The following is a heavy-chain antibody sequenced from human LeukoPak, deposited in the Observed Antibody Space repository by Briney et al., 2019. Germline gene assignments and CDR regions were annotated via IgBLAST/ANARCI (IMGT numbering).Heavy chain of an antibody. Sequence: SQTLSLTCAISGDGVSSNSAAWNWIRQSPSRGLEWLGRTYYRSKWYNDYAVSVKSRITINPDTSKNQFSLQLNSVTPEDTAVYYCARGITMVRGVNPFDYWGQGTLVTVSS. CDR2: TYYRSKWYN. V-gene: IGHV6-1*01. CDR1: GDGVSSNSAA. CDR3: ARGITMVRGVNPFDY. D-gene: IGHD3-10*01. J-gene: IGHJ4*02.